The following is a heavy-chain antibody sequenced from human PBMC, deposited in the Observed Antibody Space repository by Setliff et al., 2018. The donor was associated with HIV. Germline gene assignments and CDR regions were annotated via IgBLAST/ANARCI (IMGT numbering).Heavy chain of an antibody. CDR3: ARDGRYYDILSGHYSSPDHNMDV. D-gene: IGHD3-9*01. Sequence: GGSLRLSCTASGFDFEDYALSWVRQPPGRGLEWVSAISGGGGSTYYADSVKGRFTISRDNAKNSLYLQMNSLRAEDTAAYYCARDGRYYDILSGHYSSPDHNMDVWGKGTTVTVSS. J-gene: IGHJ6*03. CDR2: ISGGGGST. V-gene: IGHV3-23*01. CDR1: GFDFEDYA.